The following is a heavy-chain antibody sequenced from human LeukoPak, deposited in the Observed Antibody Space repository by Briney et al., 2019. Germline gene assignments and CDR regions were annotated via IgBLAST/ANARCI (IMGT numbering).Heavy chain of an antibody. J-gene: IGHJ4*02. V-gene: IGHV4-34*01. Sequence: NPSETLSLTCAVYGGSFSGYYWSWIRQPPGKGLEWIGEINHSGSTNYNPSLKSRVTISVDTSKNQFSLKLSSVTAADTAVYYCAKQLGYCSDGSCYFPYWGQGTLVTVSS. CDR1: GGSFSGYY. CDR2: INHSGST. D-gene: IGHD2-15*01. CDR3: AKQLGYCSDGSCYFPY.